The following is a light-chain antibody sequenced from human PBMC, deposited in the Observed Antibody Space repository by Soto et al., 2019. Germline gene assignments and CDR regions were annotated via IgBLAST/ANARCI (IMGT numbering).Light chain of an antibody. CDR2: DAA. J-gene: IGKJ4*01. CDR3: QQYGSSLLT. Sequence: EIVLTQSPGTLSLSPGERATLSCRASQSFGSTYLAWYQQKPGKAPRLLIYDAASRATGIPDRFSGSGSGTDFTLTISRLEPDDSAVYYCQQYGSSLLTFGGGTKVEIK. V-gene: IGKV3-20*01. CDR1: QSFGSTY.